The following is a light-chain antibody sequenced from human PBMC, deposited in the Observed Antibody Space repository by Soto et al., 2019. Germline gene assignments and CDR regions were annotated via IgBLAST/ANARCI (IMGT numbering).Light chain of an antibody. J-gene: IGKJ1*01. CDR1: QSVSSL. CDR3: QQRSNWPWT. Sequence: EIVLTQSPATLYSSPGEEATLSCGASQSVSSLLAWYQQKPGQAPRLLIYAASNRATGIPARFSGSGSGTDFTLTISRLEPEDFEVYYCQQRSNWPWTFGQGTKVEI. CDR2: AAS. V-gene: IGKV3-11*01.